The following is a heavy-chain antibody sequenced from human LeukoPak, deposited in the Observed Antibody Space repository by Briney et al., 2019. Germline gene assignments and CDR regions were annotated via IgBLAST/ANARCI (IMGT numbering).Heavy chain of an antibody. J-gene: IGHJ4*02. CDR1: GGSIRSYY. D-gene: IGHD4-17*01. Sequence: SETLSLTCTVSGGSIRSYYWSWIRRPPGKGLEWLGYIYYSGSTNYNPSLKSRVTILVDTSKNQFSLKLSSVTAADTAVYYCARLGHDYGDYYFDYWGQGTLVTVSS. CDR3: ARLGHDYGDYYFDY. CDR2: IYYSGST. V-gene: IGHV4-59*08.